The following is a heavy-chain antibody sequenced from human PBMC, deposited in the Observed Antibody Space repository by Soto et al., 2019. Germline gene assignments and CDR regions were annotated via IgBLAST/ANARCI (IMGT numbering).Heavy chain of an antibody. CDR3: AKFTIVVVVAALDY. CDR1: GFTFNNYA. D-gene: IGHD2-15*01. CDR2: ISSDGGNT. Sequence: GSLRLSCSASGFTFNNYALHWVRQAPGKGLDYVSGISSDGGNTYYADSVKDRFTMSRDDSKTTLYLQLNSLRAEDTAVYYCAKFTIVVVVAALDYWGQGTLVTVSS. J-gene: IGHJ4*02. V-gene: IGHV3-64D*08.